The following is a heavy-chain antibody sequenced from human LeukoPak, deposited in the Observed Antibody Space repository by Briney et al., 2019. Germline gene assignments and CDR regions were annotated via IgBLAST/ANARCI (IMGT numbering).Heavy chain of an antibody. J-gene: IGHJ4*02. V-gene: IGHV3-23*01. CDR3: AKDGSSSWYYFDY. Sequence: GGSLRLSCAASGFTFSNYAMIWVRQAPGKGLEWVSTITKIGDSTFHADSVKGRFTISRDNSKNALSLQMNSLRAEDTAVYYCAKDGSSSWYYFDYWGQGTLVTVSS. D-gene: IGHD6-13*01. CDR1: GFTFSNYA. CDR2: ITKIGDST.